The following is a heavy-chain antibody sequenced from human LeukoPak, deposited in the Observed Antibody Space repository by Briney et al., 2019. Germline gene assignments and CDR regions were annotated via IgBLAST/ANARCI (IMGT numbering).Heavy chain of an antibody. J-gene: IGHJ4*02. Sequence: GASVKVSCKSSGYTFTTYGISWVRQAPGQGLEWMGWISAYNGNTNYAQKLQGRVTMTTDTSTSTAYMELRSLRSDDTAVYYCARGDTSGSYLPLDYWGQGTLVTVSS. V-gene: IGHV1-18*01. D-gene: IGHD1-26*01. CDR1: GYTFTTYG. CDR2: ISAYNGNT. CDR3: ARGDTSGSYLPLDY.